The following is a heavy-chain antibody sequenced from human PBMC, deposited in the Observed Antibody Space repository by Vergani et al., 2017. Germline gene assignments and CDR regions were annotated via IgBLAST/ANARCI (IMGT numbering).Heavy chain of an antibody. Sequence: QVQLQESGPGLVKPSQTLSLTCTVSGGSISSGSYYWSWIRQPAGKGLEWIGRIYTSGSTNYNPSLKSRVTISVDTSKNQFSLKLSSVTAADTAVYYCARGKFGSGSYYTYSYYYYGMDVWGQVTTVTVSS. D-gene: IGHD3-10*01. CDR3: ARGKFGSGSYYTYSYYYYGMDV. V-gene: IGHV4-61*02. CDR2: IYTSGST. CDR1: GGSISSGSYY. J-gene: IGHJ6*02.